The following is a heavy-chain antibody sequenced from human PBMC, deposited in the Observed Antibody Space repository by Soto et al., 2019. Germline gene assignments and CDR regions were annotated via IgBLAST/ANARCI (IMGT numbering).Heavy chain of an antibody. CDR2: INPSGGSP. V-gene: IGHV1-46*03. J-gene: IGHJ4*02. CDR1: GYTFTSYY. CDR3: TRDQIQLWLKMQSYYFDY. Sequence: QVQLVQSGAEVKKPGASVKVSCKASGYTFTSYYMHWVRQAPGQGLEWMGIINPSGGSPNYAQKFQGRVTMTRDMSTSTVYMELSSLRSEDTAVYYCTRDQIQLWLKMQSYYFDYWGQGTLVTVSS. D-gene: IGHD5-18*01.